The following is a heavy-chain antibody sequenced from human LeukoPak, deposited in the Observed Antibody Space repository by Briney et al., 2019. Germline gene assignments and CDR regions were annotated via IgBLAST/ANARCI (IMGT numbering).Heavy chain of an antibody. CDR1: GYTFTGYY. D-gene: IGHD3-10*01. J-gene: IGHJ4*02. Sequence: ASVKVSCKASGYTFTGYYMHWVRQAPGQGLEWMGRINSNSADTNYAQKFQGRVTMTRDTSISTAYMELSRLRSDDTAVYYCAREGTGGDAHFDYWGQGTLVTVSS. CDR3: AREGTGGDAHFDY. CDR2: INSNSADT. V-gene: IGHV1-2*06.